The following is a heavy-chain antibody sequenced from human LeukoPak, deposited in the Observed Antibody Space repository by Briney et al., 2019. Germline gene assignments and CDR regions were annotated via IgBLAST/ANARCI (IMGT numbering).Heavy chain of an antibody. CDR2: INPNSGGT. Sequence: ASVKVSCKASGYTFTSYYMHWVRQAPGQGLEWMGWINPNSGGTNYAQKFQGRVTMTRDTSISTAYMELSRLRSDDTAVYYCARDPGNDYGDYVDYWGQGTLVTVSS. D-gene: IGHD4-17*01. V-gene: IGHV1-2*02. CDR3: ARDPGNDYGDYVDY. CDR1: GYTFTSYY. J-gene: IGHJ4*02.